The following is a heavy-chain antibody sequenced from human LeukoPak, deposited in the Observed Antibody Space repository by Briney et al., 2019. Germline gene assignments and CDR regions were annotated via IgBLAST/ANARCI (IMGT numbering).Heavy chain of an antibody. V-gene: IGHV3-23*01. CDR2: IDCSGTKT. CDR3: AKDETGFLNYFHY. D-gene: IGHD3-3*01. J-gene: IGHJ4*02. CDR1: GFTFSSYT. Sequence: GGSLRLSCAASGFTFSSYTMSWVRQAPGKGLAWVSGIDCSGTKTTYADSVKGRFTISRDNPRNTLYLQMNGLRAEDTAVYYCAKDETGFLNYFHYWGQGALVTVSS.